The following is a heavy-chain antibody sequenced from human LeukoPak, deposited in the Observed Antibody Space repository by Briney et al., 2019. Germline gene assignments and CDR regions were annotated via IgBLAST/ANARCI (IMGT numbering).Heavy chain of an antibody. J-gene: IGHJ6*03. V-gene: IGHV4-59*12. D-gene: IGHD2-2*01. CDR1: GDSISNYY. CDR2: IYYSGST. CDR3: ARDGGEPAANGGYYYYYMDV. Sequence: SETLSLTCTVSGDSISNYYWSWIRQPPGKGLEWIGYIYYSGSTKYNPSLKSRVTTSVDTSKNQFSLKLSSVTAADTAVYYCARDGGEPAANGGYYYYYMDVWGKGTTVTVSS.